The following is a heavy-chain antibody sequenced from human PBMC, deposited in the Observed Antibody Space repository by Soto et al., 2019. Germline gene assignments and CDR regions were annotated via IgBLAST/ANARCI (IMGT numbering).Heavy chain of an antibody. Sequence: EVQLVESGGDLVQPGGSLRLSCAASGFTFSSYWMSWVRQAPGKGLEWVANIKQDGSEKYYVDSVKGRFTISRDNAKNSLYLQMNSLRADDTAVYYCARDGAVRPFDYWGQGTLVTVSS. CDR3: ARDGAVRPFDY. CDR1: GFTFSSYW. J-gene: IGHJ4*02. CDR2: IKQDGSEK. D-gene: IGHD6-6*01. V-gene: IGHV3-7*01.